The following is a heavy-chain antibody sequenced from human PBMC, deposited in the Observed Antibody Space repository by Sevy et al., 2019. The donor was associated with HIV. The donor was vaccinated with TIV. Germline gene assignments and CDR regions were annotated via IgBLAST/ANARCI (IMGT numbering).Heavy chain of an antibody. CDR1: GFSFSIYS. CDR2: MSNTGATI. V-gene: IGHV3-48*01. J-gene: IGHJ4*02. D-gene: IGHD5-12*01. Sequence: RGSLRLSCAASGFSFSIYSMNWVRQAPGKGLEWLSYMSNTGATIHYADSVKGRFTISRDNAKNSLYLQMNSLRAEDTAVYYCASQRGGYERLYYFDYWGQGTLVTVSS. CDR3: ASQRGGYERLYYFDY.